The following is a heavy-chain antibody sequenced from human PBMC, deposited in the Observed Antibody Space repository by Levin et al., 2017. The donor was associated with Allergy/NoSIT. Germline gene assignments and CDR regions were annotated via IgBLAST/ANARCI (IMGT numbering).Heavy chain of an antibody. CDR2: IYSRGST. CDR1: GGSITSNTYC. CDR3: AREVPGTSQIDY. J-gene: IGHJ4*02. V-gene: IGHV4-39*07. D-gene: IGHD6-19*01. Sequence: SETLSLTCTVSGGSITSNTYCWAWIRQPPGKGLEWIGSIYSRGSTSYNPSLKSRVTISVDTSKNQFSLELGSVTAADTAVYYCAREVPGTSQIDYWGQGTQVIVSS.